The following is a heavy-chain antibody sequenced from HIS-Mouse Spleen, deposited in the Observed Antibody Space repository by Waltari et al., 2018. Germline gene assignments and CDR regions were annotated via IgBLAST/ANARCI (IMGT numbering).Heavy chain of an antibody. Sequence: TNYNPSLNSRFTISVDTSNNQFSLKLISVSAAYTAVYYCARDRVQFDAFDICGQGTMVCVSS. V-gene: IGHV4-59*01. CDR3: ARDRVQFDAFDI. CDR2: T. D-gene: IGHD3-10*01. J-gene: IGHJ3*02.